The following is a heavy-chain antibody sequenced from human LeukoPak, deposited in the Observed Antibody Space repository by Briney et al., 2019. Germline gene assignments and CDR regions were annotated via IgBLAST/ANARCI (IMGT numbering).Heavy chain of an antibody. CDR1: GYTFIAYY. CDR3: ARDYSSRCPRRDFDY. J-gene: IGHJ4*02. CDR2: INPSGDIT. V-gene: IGHV1-46*01. Sequence: GASVKVSCKASGYTFIAYYIHGVRQAPGQGLEWMGIINPSGDITSYAQKFQGRVTMTRDTSTSTVYMELSSLRSEDTAVYYCARDYSSRCPRRDFDYWGQGTLVTVSS. D-gene: IGHD6-13*01.